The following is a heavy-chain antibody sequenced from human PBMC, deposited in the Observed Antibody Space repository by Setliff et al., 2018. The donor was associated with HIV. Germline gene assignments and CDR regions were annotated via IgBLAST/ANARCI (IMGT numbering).Heavy chain of an antibody. Sequence: PSETLSLTCAISGASISSGYYWAWIRQPPGKGLEWIGYIYHAGNTYYNPSLKSRVTISVDTSKNQISLRLNSLTAADTAVYYCARGTTLNVVPDAFDIWGQGTMVTVSS. V-gene: IGHV4-38-2*01. D-gene: IGHD4-17*01. CDR1: GASISSGYY. J-gene: IGHJ3*02. CDR2: IYHAGNT. CDR3: ARGTTLNVVPDAFDI.